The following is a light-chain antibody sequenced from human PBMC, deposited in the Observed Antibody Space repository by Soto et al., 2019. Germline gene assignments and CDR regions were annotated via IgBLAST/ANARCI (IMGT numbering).Light chain of an antibody. CDR3: QQRYSWPLT. CDR2: DAS. J-gene: IGKJ4*01. CDR1: QSVASS. Sequence: EIVLTQSPATLSLSPGERATLSCRASQSVASSLAWSQQKPGQAPRLLIYDASNKATGIPARFSGSGSGTDFTLTISSLEPEDFAVYYCQQRYSWPLTFGGGTKVEIK. V-gene: IGKV3-11*01.